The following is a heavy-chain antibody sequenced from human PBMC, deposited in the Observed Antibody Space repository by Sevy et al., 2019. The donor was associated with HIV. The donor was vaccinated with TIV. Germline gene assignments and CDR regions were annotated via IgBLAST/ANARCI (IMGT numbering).Heavy chain of an antibody. Sequence: GGSLRLSCAFSEITFTNAWMSWVRQAPGKGLEWDGRIKMKADGGTTDYAAPVKGRFTISRDDSENTVYLQMNSLKSEDTAVYYCTTSPDYWGQGTLVTVSS. CDR2: IKMKADGGTT. CDR1: EITFTNAW. J-gene: IGHJ4*02. CDR3: TTSPDY. V-gene: IGHV3-15*01.